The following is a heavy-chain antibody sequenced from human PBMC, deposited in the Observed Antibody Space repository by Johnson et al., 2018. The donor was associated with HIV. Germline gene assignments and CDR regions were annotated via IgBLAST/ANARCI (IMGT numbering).Heavy chain of an antibody. V-gene: IGHV3-74*02. CDR2: INSDGSST. CDR1: GFTFSRFA. J-gene: IGHJ3*02. Sequence: VQLVESGGGVVQPGRSLRLSCVASGFTFSRFAMHWARQAPGKGLEWVTRINSDGSSTNYADFVKGRFPISRDNVKNTLYLQMNSLRAEDTAVYYCASPWYYYDSSGWGAFDIWGQGTMVTVSS. CDR3: ASPWYYYDSSGWGAFDI. D-gene: IGHD3-22*01.